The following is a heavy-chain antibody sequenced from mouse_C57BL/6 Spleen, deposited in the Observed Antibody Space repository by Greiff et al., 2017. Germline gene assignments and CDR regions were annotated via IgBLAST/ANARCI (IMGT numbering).Heavy chain of an antibody. CDR2: IYPGSGST. Sequence: QVQLQQPGAELVKPGASVKMSCKASGYTFTSYWITWVKQRPGQGLVWIGDIYPGSGSTNYNEKFKSKATLTVDTSSSTAYMQLSSLTSEDSAVYYCANTGTSDWYFDVWGTGTTVTVSS. CDR1: GYTFTSYW. J-gene: IGHJ1*03. D-gene: IGHD4-1*01. CDR3: ANTGTSDWYFDV. V-gene: IGHV1-55*01.